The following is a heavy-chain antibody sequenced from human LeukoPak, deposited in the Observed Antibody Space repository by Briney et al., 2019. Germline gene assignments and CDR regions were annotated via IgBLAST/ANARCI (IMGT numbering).Heavy chain of an antibody. J-gene: IGHJ4*02. CDR1: GYSFTTYW. D-gene: IGHD6-13*01. CDR3: ARRDEPGIAAAGTYDY. Sequence: GESLKISCQTSGYSFTTYWIGWVRQMPGKGLEWMGIIYPGDSDTRYSPSFQGQVTISADKSISTAYLQWSSLKASDTAMYYCARRDEPGIAAAGTYDYWGQGTLVTVSS. V-gene: IGHV5-51*01. CDR2: IYPGDSDT.